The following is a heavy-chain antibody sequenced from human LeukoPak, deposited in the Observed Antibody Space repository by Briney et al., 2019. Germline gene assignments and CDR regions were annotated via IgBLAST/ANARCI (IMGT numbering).Heavy chain of an antibody. D-gene: IGHD1-20*01. Sequence: GGSLRLSCAVSGFTFSSYGMHWVRQAPGKGLEWVAFIRYDGSNKYYADSVKGRFTISRDNSKNTLYLQMNSLRAEDTAVYYCAKDIGYNWNVGFDPWGQGTLVTVSS. CDR3: AKDIGYNWNVGFDP. CDR2: IRYDGSNK. CDR1: GFTFSSYG. V-gene: IGHV3-30*02. J-gene: IGHJ5*02.